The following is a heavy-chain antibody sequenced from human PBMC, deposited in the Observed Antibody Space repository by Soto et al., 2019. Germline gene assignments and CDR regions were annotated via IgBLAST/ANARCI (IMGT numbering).Heavy chain of an antibody. CDR1: GFTFSSYA. CDR2: ISYDGSNK. Sequence: GGSLRLSRAASGFTFSSYAMHWVRQAPGKGLEWVAVISYDGSNKYYADSVKGRFTISRDNSKNTLYLQMNSLRAEDTAVYYCARIDYGGNSFNVDFDYWGQGTLVTVSS. V-gene: IGHV3-30-3*01. CDR3: ARIDYGGNSFNVDFDY. J-gene: IGHJ4*02. D-gene: IGHD4-17*01.